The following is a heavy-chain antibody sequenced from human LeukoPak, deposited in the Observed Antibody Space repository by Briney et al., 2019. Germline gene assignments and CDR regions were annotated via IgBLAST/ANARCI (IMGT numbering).Heavy chain of an antibody. D-gene: IGHD2-2*02. J-gene: IGHJ6*02. V-gene: IGHV4-61*02. CDR3: AREYPTSGRYCSSTSCYNYYYYGMDV. CDR1: GGSISSGSYY. CDR2: IYTSGST. Sequence: PSETLSLTCTVSGGSISSGSYYWRWIRQPAGMGLEWIGRIYTSGSTHYNPSLKSRVTISVDTSKNQFSLQLSSVTAADTAVYYCAREYPTSGRYCSSTSCYNYYYYGMDVWGQGTTVTVSS.